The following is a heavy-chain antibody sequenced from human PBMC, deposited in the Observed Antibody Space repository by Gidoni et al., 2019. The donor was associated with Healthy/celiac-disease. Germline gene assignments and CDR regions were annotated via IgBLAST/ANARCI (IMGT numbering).Heavy chain of an antibody. CDR3: ARGYYYDSSGYPFDY. Sequence: QVQLVQSGAEVKKPGSSVKVPCKASGGTFSSYTISWVRQAPGQGLEWMGRIIPILGIANYAQKFQGRVTITADKSTSTAYMELSSLRSEDTAVYYCARGYYYDSSGYPFDYWGQGTLVTVSS. D-gene: IGHD3-22*01. J-gene: IGHJ4*02. CDR1: GGTFSSYT. V-gene: IGHV1-69*02. CDR2: IIPILGIA.